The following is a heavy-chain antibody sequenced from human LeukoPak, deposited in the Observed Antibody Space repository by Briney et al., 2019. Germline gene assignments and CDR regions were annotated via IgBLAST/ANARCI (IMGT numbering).Heavy chain of an antibody. CDR2: IYTCGST. CDR1: GGSISSYY. J-gene: IGHJ4*02. CDR3: ARDLGGIAAAGPFDY. D-gene: IGHD6-13*01. Sequence: SETLSLTCTVSGGSISSYYWSWIRQPAGKGLEWIGRIYTCGSTNYNPFLKSRVTMSVDTSKNQFSLKLSSVTAADTAVYYCARDLGGIAAAGPFDYWGQGTLVTVSS. V-gene: IGHV4-4*07.